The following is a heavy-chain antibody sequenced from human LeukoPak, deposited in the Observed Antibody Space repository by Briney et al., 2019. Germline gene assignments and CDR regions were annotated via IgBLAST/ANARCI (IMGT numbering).Heavy chain of an antibody. CDR2: INSDGSRI. CDR1: GFTFSEYW. D-gene: IGHD3-22*01. J-gene: IGHJ4*02. V-gene: IGHV3-74*01. Sequence: GGSLRLSCAASGFTFSEYWMHWVRQTPGKGLEWVSRINSDGSRITYADSVKGRFTISRDNAKNTLYLQMNSLRVEDTAVYYCASSPVITRDWGQGTLVTVSS. CDR3: ASSPVITRD.